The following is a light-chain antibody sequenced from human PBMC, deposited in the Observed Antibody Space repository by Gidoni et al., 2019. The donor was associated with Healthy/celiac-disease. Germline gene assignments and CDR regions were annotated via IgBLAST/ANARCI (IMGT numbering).Light chain of an antibody. Sequence: SSELTQPPSVSVTPGQTASITRSGDKLGDKYACWYQQKPGQSPVLVIYQDSKRPSGSPERFSGSNSENTATLTISGTQAIDEADYYCQAWDSSTFYVFGTGTKVTVL. V-gene: IGLV3-1*01. CDR3: QAWDSSTFYV. J-gene: IGLJ1*01. CDR2: QDS. CDR1: KLGDKY.